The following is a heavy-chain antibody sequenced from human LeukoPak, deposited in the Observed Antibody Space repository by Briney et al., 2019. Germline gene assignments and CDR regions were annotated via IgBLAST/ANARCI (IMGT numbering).Heavy chain of an antibody. Sequence: PGGSLRLSCAASGFTFSSYGMSWVRQAPGKGLEWVSSIGGSGVSTYYADSVKGRFTISRDNSKNTLYLQMNSLRPEDTAVYYCAPLAVADDYFDYWGQGTLVTVPS. D-gene: IGHD6-19*01. V-gene: IGHV3-23*01. CDR3: APLAVADDYFDY. CDR2: IGGSGVST. CDR1: GFTFSSYG. J-gene: IGHJ4*02.